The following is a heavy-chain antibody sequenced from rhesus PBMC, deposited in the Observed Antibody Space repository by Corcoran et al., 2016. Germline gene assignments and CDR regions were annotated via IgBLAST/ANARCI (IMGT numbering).Heavy chain of an antibody. J-gene: IGHJ4*01. CDR1: GGSISSSY. D-gene: IGHD5-42*01. CDR2: IYGSGSST. V-gene: IGHV4-169*01. CDR3: ARVGYSNFFGY. Sequence: QLQLQESGPGLVKPSETLSVTCAVSGGSISSSYWSWIRQAPGKGLEWIGYIYGSGSSTNYNPSLKSRVTLSVDTSKTQLSLTLSSVTTADTAVYYCARVGYSNFFGYWGQGVLVTVSS.